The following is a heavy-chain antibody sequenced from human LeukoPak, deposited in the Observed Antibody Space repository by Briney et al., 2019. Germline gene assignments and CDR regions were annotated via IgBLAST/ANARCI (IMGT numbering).Heavy chain of an antibody. V-gene: IGHV4-59*01. CDR3: AREGDTYAFDI. J-gene: IGHJ3*02. D-gene: IGHD3-16*01. Sequence: SETLSLTCTVSGDSISSYYWSWIRQPPGKGLEWIGHIYYSGRTNYNPSLKSRVTISVDTSKNHFSLRLSSVTAADTAVYYCAREGDTYAFDIWGQGTMVTVSS. CDR1: GDSISSYY. CDR2: IYYSGRT.